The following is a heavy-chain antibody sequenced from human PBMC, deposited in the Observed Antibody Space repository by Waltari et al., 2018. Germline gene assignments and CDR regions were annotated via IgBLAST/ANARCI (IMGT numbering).Heavy chain of an antibody. CDR1: GFTFSSYW. Sequence: EVQLVESGGGLVQPGGSLSLSCAASGFTFSSYWMHWVRQVPGKGLVWVSRRNTDGRSTAYADSVKGRFTISRDNAKNTLYLQMSSLRAEDTAVYYCARGWLDPWGQGTLVTVSS. CDR3: ARGWLDP. CDR2: RNTDGRST. J-gene: IGHJ5*02. V-gene: IGHV3-74*01.